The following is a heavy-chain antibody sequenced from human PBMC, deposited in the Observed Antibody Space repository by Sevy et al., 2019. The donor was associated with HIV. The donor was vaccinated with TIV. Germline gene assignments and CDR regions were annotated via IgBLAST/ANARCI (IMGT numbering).Heavy chain of an antibody. CDR1: GFTSSSYA. V-gene: IGHV3-23*01. J-gene: IGHJ4*02. CDR3: ARDRATSATGTLFDY. CDR2: LSDSGVST. Sequence: GGSLRLSCAASGFTSSSYAMSWVRQPPGRGLEWVSTLSDSGVSTYYADSVKGRFTISRDNSKKILYMQMNSLRAEDTAVYYCARDRATSATGTLFDYWGQRTLVTVSS. D-gene: IGHD3-9*01.